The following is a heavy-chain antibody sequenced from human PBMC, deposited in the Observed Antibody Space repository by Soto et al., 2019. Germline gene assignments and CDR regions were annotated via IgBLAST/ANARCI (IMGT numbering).Heavy chain of an antibody. CDR2: SSYTGNT. D-gene: IGHD5-18*01. CDR1: GASITSGNYY. Sequence: SETLSLTCTVSGASITSGNYYWGWIRQPPGKGLQWIGSSSYTGNTYFNPSLRSRVTISFDTSKNQFSLRLTSVTASDTAVYYCARAGYSYGGDYWGQGALVTVPS. V-gene: IGHV4-39*01. J-gene: IGHJ4*02. CDR3: ARAGYSYGGDY.